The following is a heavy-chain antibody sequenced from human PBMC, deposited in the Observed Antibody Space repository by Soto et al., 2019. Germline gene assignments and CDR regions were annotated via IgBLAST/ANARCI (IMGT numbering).Heavy chain of an antibody. CDR1: GYTFTSYY. Sequence: QVQLVQSGAEVKKPGASVKVSCKASGYTFTSYYMHWVRQAPGQGLEWMGIINPSGGSTSYAQKFQGRVTMTRDTSTSTVYMELSSLRSEDTAVYYCARDQRGIYYDSSGYPDDYWVQGTLVTVSS. CDR3: ARDQRGIYYDSSGYPDDY. D-gene: IGHD3-22*01. J-gene: IGHJ4*02. V-gene: IGHV1-46*01. CDR2: INPSGGST.